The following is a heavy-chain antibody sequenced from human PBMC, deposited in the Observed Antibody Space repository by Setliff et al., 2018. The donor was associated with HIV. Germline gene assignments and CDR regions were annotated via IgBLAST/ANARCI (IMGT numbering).Heavy chain of an antibody. CDR1: GFSLSTSGVG. CDR2: IYWDDDK. D-gene: IGHD2-2*01. CDR3: AHSYCSSTSCYPHYYYYMDV. V-gene: IGHV2-5*02. J-gene: IGHJ6*03. Sequence: GSGPTLVNPTQPLTLICTFSGFSLSTSGVGVGWIRQPPGKALEWLALIYWDDDKRYSPSLESRLTITKDTSKNQVVLTMTNMDPVDTATYYCAHSYCSSTSCYPHYYYYMDVWGKGTTVTVSS.